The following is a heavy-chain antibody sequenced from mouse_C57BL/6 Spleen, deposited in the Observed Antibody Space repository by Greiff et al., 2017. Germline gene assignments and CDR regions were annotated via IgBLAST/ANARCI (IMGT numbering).Heavy chain of an antibody. CDR3: ARHPNYHYAMDY. D-gene: IGHD2-1*01. Sequence: VQLQESGPGLVAPSQSLSITCTVSGFSLTSYGVHWVRQPPGKGLEWLVVIWSDGSTTYNSALKARLSISKDNSKRQVFLKMNSLQTDDTAMYYCARHPNYHYAMDYWGQGTSVTGSS. CDR2: IWSDGST. CDR1: GFSLTSYG. V-gene: IGHV2-6-1*01. J-gene: IGHJ4*01.